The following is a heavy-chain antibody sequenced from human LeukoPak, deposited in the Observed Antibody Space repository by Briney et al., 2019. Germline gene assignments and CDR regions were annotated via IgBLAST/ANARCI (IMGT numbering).Heavy chain of an antibody. V-gene: IGHV1-2*02. D-gene: IGHD6-19*01. CDR2: INPNSGGT. CDR3: ARDDVESVAGTVVGY. CDR1: GYTFTGYY. Sequence: ASVKVSCKASGYTFTGYYMHWVRQAPGQGLEWKGWINPNSGGTNYAQKFQGRVTMTRDTSISTAYMELSRLRSDDTAVYYCARDDVESVAGTVVGYWGQGTLVTVSS. J-gene: IGHJ4*02.